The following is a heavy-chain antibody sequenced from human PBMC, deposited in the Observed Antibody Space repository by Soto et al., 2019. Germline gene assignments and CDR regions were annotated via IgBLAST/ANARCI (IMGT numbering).Heavy chain of an antibody. D-gene: IGHD3-9*01. J-gene: IGHJ6*02. CDR3: ARDHYVYDILTGYGYYYGMDV. CDR2: IYYSGST. V-gene: IGHV4-30-4*08. Sequence: PSETLSLTCTVSGGSISSYYWSWIRQPPGKGLEWFWYIYYSGSTYYNPSLKSRVTISVDTSKNQFSLKLSSVTAADTAVYYCARDHYVYDILTGYGYYYGMDVWGQGTTVTVSS. CDR1: GGSISSYY.